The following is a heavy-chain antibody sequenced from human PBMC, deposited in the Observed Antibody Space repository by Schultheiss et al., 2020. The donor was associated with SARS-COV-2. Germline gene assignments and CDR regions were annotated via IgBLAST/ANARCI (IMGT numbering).Heavy chain of an antibody. D-gene: IGHD3-3*01. CDR3: ALVGIFGVVTPDY. Sequence: SQTLSLTCTVSGGSISSYYWSWIRQPPGKGLEWIGYIYYSGSTNYNPSLKSRVTISVDTSKNQFSLKLSSVTAADTAVYYCALVGIFGVVTPDYWGQGTLVTVSS. J-gene: IGHJ4*02. CDR2: IYYSGST. V-gene: IGHV4-59*12. CDR1: GGSISSYY.